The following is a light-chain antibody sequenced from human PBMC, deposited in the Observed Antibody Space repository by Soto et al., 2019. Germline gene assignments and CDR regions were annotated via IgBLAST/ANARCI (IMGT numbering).Light chain of an antibody. V-gene: IGLV1-47*01. J-gene: IGLJ3*02. Sequence: QSVLTQPPSASGTPGQRVTISCSGSSSNIGSNYVYWYQQLPGTAPKLLIYRNNQRPSGAPHGFSGSKSGTSASLAISGLRSEDEADYYCAAWDDSLSGGVFGGGTKLTVL. CDR3: AAWDDSLSGGV. CDR2: RNN. CDR1: SSNIGSNY.